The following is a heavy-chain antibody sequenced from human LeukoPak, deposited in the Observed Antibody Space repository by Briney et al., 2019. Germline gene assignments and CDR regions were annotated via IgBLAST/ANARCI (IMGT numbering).Heavy chain of an antibody. D-gene: IGHD6-19*01. Sequence: SVKLSLTSSGGTFSSYAISWVRQAPGQGLEWMGRIIPILGIANYAQKLQGRVTMTTDTSTSTAYMELRSLRSDDTAVYYCARYSSGWDVMYYTGEGTLVTVSS. CDR1: GGTFSSYA. V-gene: IGHV1-69*04. CDR3: ARYSSGWDVMYY. CDR2: IIPILGIA. J-gene: IGHJ4*02.